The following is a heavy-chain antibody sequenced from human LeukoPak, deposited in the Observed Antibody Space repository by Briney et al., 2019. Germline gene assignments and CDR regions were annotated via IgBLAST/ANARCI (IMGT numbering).Heavy chain of an antibody. CDR1: GFTFADYA. D-gene: IGHD6-13*01. J-gene: IGHJ3*02. Sequence: PGGSLRLSCAASGFTFADYAMHWVRQVPGKGLEWVSGISWNSGSIGYADSLKGRFTISRDNAKNSLYLQMNSLRPEDMALYYCTKGAGYSSPTDAFDIWGQGTMDTVSS. CDR2: ISWNSGSI. CDR3: TKGAGYSSPTDAFDI. V-gene: IGHV3-9*03.